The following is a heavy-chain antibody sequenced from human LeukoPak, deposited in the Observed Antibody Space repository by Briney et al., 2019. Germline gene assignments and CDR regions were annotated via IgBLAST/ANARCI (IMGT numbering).Heavy chain of an antibody. CDR2: ITNSGGST. CDR1: GFTFSTYA. CDR3: VKMVGFGELLTY. V-gene: IGHV3-23*01. D-gene: IGHD3-10*01. J-gene: IGHJ4*02. Sequence: GGSLRLSCAASGFTFSTYAMAWVRQAPGKGLEWVSTITNSGGSTYYADSVKGRFTISRDNSKNTLYLQMNSLRAEDTAIYYCVKMVGFGELLTYWGQGTLVTVSS.